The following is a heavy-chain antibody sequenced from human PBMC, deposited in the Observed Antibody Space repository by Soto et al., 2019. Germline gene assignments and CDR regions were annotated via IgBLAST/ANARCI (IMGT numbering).Heavy chain of an antibody. Sequence: QVQLVQSGAEEKKPGASVKVSCKASGYTFTSYAMHWVRQAPGQRLEWMGWINAGNGNTKYLQKFQGRVTITRDTSASTAYMELSSLRSEDTAVYYCARGSGVVVTDWGQGTLVTVSS. V-gene: IGHV1-3*05. J-gene: IGHJ4*02. D-gene: IGHD2-2*01. CDR2: INAGNGNT. CDR1: GYTFTSYA. CDR3: ARGSGVVVTD.